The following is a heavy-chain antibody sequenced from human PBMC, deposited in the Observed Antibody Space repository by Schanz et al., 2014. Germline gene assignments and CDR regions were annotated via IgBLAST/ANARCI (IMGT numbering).Heavy chain of an antibody. CDR2: INAGTSNT. V-gene: IGHV1-3*01. D-gene: IGHD6-13*01. CDR3: ARSASSNWYFFDY. J-gene: IGHJ4*02. Sequence: QVQLVQSWAEAKGPGASVKVSCKASGYSFTPFPIHWVRQAPGQRLEWMGWINAGTSNTEYSQKFQGRVTITRNTLASTDYVVVSSLRSEDTAVYYCARSASSNWYFFDYWGQGTLVTVSS. CDR1: GYSFTPFP.